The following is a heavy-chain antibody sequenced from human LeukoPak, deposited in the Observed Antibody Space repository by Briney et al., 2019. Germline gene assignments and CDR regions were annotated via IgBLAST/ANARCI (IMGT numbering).Heavy chain of an antibody. D-gene: IGHD3/OR15-3a*01. CDR2: TSGSI. J-gene: IGHJ6*03. Sequence: SETLSLTCAVSGASISSHYWSWIRQPPGKGLEWIGYTSGSISDNPSLKSRVAVSVDPSQNQVSLSLTSVTAADTAVYCCARVLAIFGLDTTDFYMDVWGKGTTVTVSS. CDR1: GASISSHY. CDR3: ARVLAIFGLDTTDFYMDV. V-gene: IGHV4-59*11.